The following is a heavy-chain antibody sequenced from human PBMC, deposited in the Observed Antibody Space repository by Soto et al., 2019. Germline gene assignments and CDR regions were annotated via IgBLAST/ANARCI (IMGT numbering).Heavy chain of an antibody. D-gene: IGHD1-26*01. CDR3: AKDFRDATGATNFDY. J-gene: IGHJ4*02. Sequence: GGSLRLSCAASGFTFSSYAMSWVRQAPGKGLEWVSAISGSGGSTYYADSVKGRFTISRDNSKNTLYLQMNSLRAEDTAVYYCAKDFRDATGATNFDYWGQGTLVTVSS. CDR2: ISGSGGST. V-gene: IGHV3-23*01. CDR1: GFTFSSYA.